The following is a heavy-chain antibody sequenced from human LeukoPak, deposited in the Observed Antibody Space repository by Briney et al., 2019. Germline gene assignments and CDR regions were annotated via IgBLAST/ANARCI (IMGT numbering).Heavy chain of an antibody. D-gene: IGHD3-22*01. J-gene: IGHJ4*02. V-gene: IGHV4-39*07. CDR3: ARGGSGYCYDY. CDR1: GFTFSSYW. Sequence: PGDSLRLSCAVSGFTFSSYWMIWFRQPPGKGLEWVGSLYFSGSTYYNPSLKSRVTISVDTSKNQFSLKLSSVTAADTAVYYCARGGSGYCYDYWGQGTLVTVSS. CDR2: LYFSGST.